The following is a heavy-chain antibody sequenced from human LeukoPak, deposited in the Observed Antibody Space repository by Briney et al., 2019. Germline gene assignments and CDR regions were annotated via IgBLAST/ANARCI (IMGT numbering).Heavy chain of an antibody. J-gene: IGHJ4*02. CDR2: ISSSSSYI. D-gene: IGHD5-18*01. CDR3: ARDGYSYGPPFGY. CDR1: GFTFSNYW. V-gene: IGHV3-21*01. Sequence: GGSLRLSCAASGFTFSNYWITWVRQAPGKGLEWVSSISSSSSYIYYADSVKGRFTISRDNAKNSLYLQMNSLRAEDTAVYYCARDGYSYGPPFGYWGQGTLVTVSS.